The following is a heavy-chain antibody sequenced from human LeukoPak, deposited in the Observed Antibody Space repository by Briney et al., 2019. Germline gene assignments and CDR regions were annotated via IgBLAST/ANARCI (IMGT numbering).Heavy chain of an antibody. D-gene: IGHD2-2*01. CDR3: ARGDIVVVPALDY. Sequence: SETLSLTCAVYGGSFSGYYWSWIRQPPGKGLEWIGEINHSGSTNYNPSLKSRVTISVDTSKNQFSLKQSSVTAADTAADYCARGDIVVVPALDYWGQGTLVTVSS. V-gene: IGHV4-34*01. J-gene: IGHJ4*02. CDR1: GGSFSGYY. CDR2: INHSGST.